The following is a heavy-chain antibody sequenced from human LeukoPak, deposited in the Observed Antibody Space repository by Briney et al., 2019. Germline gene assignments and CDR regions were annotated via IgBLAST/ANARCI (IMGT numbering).Heavy chain of an antibody. D-gene: IGHD6-19*01. CDR3: AKVKQWLAMDV. CDR2: ISWNSGSI. CDR1: GFTFDDYA. V-gene: IGHV3-9*01. Sequence: GGSLRLSCAASGFTFDDYAMHWVRQAPGEGLEWVSGISWNSGSIGYADSVKGRFTISRDNAKNSLYLQMNSLRAEDTALYYCAKVKQWLAMDVWGKGTTVTVSS. J-gene: IGHJ6*03.